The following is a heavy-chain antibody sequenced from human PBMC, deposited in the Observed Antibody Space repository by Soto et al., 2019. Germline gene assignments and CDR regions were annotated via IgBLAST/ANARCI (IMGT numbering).Heavy chain of an antibody. V-gene: IGHV3-33*01. J-gene: IGHJ3*01. D-gene: IGHD2-2*01. CDR3: ARDRIVVTHATDAFDV. CDR2: IWYDGSNK. CDR1: VFTFSIYA. Sequence: WGSLRLPWVPSVFTFSIYAMRWVRQAPGKGLEWVAVIWYDGSNKYYADSVKGRFTISRDNSKNTLYLQMNSLRAEDSAVYYCARDRIVVTHATDAFDVWGQGTMFTVS.